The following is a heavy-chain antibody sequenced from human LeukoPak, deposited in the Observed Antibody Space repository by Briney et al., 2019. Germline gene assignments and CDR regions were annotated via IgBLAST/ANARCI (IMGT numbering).Heavy chain of an antibody. CDR3: AKDGAIGTYFES. J-gene: IGHJ4*02. D-gene: IGHD3-16*01. CDR1: GFTFSNHG. V-gene: IGHV3-30*02. CDR2: TRYDESIK. Sequence: PGGSLRLSCGGSGFTFSNHGMYWVRQAPGKGLEWVAFTRYDESIKTYADSVKGRFTISRDNYKDTLYLQMNSLRPEDTAVYYCAKDGAIGTYFESWGQGTLVTVSS.